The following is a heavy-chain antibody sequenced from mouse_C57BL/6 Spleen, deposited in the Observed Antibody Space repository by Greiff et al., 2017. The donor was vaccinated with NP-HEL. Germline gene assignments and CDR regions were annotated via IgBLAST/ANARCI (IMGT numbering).Heavy chain of an antibody. CDR3: TLYSNYEETN. V-gene: IGHV14-4*01. Sequence: VQLKESGAELVRPGASVKLSCTASGFNIKDDYMHWVKQRPEQGLEWIGWIDPENGDTEYASKFQDKATITADTSSNTAYLQLSSLTSEDTAGYYCTLYSNYEETNWGQGTLVTVSA. J-gene: IGHJ3*01. D-gene: IGHD2-5*01. CDR1: GFNIKDDY. CDR2: IDPENGDT.